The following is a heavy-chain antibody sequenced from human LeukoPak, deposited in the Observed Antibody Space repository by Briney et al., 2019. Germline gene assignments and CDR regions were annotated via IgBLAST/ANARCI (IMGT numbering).Heavy chain of an antibody. D-gene: IGHD3-16*01. CDR2: INPNSGGT. Sequence: ASVKVSCKASGYTFTGYYMHWVRQAPGQGLEWMGWINPNSGGTNYAQKFQGRVTMTRDTSISTAFMELSRLRSDDTAVYYCARGALKDYYFDYWGQGTLVTVSS. CDR1: GYTFTGYY. CDR3: ARGALKDYYFDY. V-gene: IGHV1-2*02. J-gene: IGHJ4*02.